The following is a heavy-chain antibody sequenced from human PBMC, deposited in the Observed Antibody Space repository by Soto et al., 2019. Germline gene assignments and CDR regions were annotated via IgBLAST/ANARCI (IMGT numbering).Heavy chain of an antibody. D-gene: IGHD3-9*01. V-gene: IGHV3-21*01. CDR1: GFTFSSYS. Sequence: EVQLVESGGGLVKPGGSLRLSCAASGFTFSSYSMNWVRQAPGKGLEWVSSISSSSNYIYYADSVKGRFTISRDNAKNSLYLQMNSLRAEDTAVYYCARGYDTPHYWGQGTLVTVSS. CDR3: ARGYDTPHY. CDR2: ISSSSNYI. J-gene: IGHJ4*02.